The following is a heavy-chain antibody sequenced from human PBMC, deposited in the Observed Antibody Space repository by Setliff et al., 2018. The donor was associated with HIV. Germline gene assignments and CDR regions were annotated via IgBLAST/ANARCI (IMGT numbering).Heavy chain of an antibody. CDR3: VSGHMWSPSSAFNV. V-gene: IGHV3-49*04. CDR1: GFTFGDYA. D-gene: IGHD3-10*01. Sequence: GGSLRLSCTASGFTFGDYAMSWVRQAPGKGLEWVGFIRSKAYGGTTEYAASVKGRFTISRDDSKSIAYLQMNSLKTEDTAVYYCVSGHMWSPSSAFNVWGQGTLVTVSS. CDR2: IRSKAYGGTT. J-gene: IGHJ3*01.